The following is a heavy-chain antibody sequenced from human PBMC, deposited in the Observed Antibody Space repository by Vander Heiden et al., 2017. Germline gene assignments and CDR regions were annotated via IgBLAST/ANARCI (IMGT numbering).Heavy chain of an antibody. CDR3: AKDFEYSGSSLDY. CDR1: GFTFSHYA. J-gene: IGHJ4*02. CDR2: ISGSGGST. V-gene: IGHV3-23*01. Sequence: EVQLLESGGGLVQHGGSLRLSCAASGFTFSHYAMSWVRQAPGKGLEWVAGISGSGGSTYYADSGKGRFTISRDTSKNTLYLQMNSLRAEDTAVYYCAKDFEYSGSSLDYWGQGTLVTVSS. D-gene: IGHD6-6*01.